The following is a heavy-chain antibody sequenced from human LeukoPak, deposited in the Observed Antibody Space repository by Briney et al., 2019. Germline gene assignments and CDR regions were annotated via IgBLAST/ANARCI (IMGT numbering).Heavy chain of an antibody. CDR1: GFTLSNYW. Sequence: GGSLRLSCAASGFTLSNYWMSWVRQAPGRGLEWVANMKQDGSEKNYVDSVKGRFTISRDNAKNSLFLQMDGLTAEDTAVYYCARDRDGGYDSLHYYYYMDVWGKGTTVTVSS. CDR2: MKQDGSEK. D-gene: IGHD5-12*01. V-gene: IGHV3-7*01. J-gene: IGHJ6*03. CDR3: ARDRDGGYDSLHYYYYMDV.